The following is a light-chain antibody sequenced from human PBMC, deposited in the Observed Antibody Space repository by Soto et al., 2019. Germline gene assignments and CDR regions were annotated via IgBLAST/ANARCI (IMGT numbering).Light chain of an antibody. Sequence: QSVLTQPPSVSAAPGQKVTVSCSGSNSNIGNNYVSWYQQLPGTAPKLLIFDNNKRPSGIPDRFSGSKSGTSATLGITGLQAGDEDDYYCGTWDNSLSAGVFGGGTKLTVL. CDR1: NSNIGNNY. J-gene: IGLJ2*01. CDR3: GTWDNSLSAGV. V-gene: IGLV1-51*01. CDR2: DNN.